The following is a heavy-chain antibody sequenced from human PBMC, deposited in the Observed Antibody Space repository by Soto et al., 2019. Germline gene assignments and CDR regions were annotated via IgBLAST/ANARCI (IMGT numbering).Heavy chain of an antibody. CDR1: GFTFSTYA. V-gene: IGHV3-30-3*01. Sequence: QVHLVESGGGVVQPGRSLRLSCAASGFTFSTYAMHWVRQAPGKGLEWVAVISYDGTNKYYADSVRGRFTISSDNSKNTLFLQMNSLRAEDTAVYYCAKDGGGYNYGYVMLDKYYYGMDVWGQGTTVTVSS. CDR3: AKDGGGYNYGYVMLDKYYYGMDV. D-gene: IGHD5-18*01. CDR2: ISYDGTNK. J-gene: IGHJ6*02.